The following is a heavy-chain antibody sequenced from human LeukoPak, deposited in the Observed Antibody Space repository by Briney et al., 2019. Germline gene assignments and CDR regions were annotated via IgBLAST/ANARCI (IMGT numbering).Heavy chain of an antibody. CDR2: MNPNSGNT. D-gene: IGHD1-7*01. Sequence: GASVKVSCKASGYTFTSYDINWVRQATGQGLEWVGWMNPNSGNTGYAQKFQGRVTITRNTSISTAYMELSSLRSEDTAVYYCARGPTAFVTGTIRTQTRKNWFDPWGQGTLVTVSS. V-gene: IGHV1-8*03. CDR3: ARGPTAFVTGTIRTQTRKNWFDP. J-gene: IGHJ5*02. CDR1: GYTFTSYD.